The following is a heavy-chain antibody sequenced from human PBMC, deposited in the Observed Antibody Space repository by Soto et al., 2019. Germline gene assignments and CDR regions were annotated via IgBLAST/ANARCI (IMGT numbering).Heavy chain of an antibody. CDR2: ITSSGSTI. CDR1: GFTFSSSE. D-gene: IGHD5-18*01. CDR3: ASSTVMGN. J-gene: IGHJ4*02. Sequence: PGGSLRLSCAASGFTFSSSEMNWVRQAPGKGLEWISYITSSGSTIYYADSVKGRFTISRDNAKNSLYLQMNSLRAEDMAVYYCASSTVMGNWGQGTLVTV. V-gene: IGHV3-48*03.